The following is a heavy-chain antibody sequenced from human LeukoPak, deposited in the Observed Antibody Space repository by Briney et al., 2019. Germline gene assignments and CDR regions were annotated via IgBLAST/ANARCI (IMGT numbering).Heavy chain of an antibody. CDR1: GHTFTGYY. Sequence: ASVKVSCKASGHTFTGYYMHWVRQAPGQGLEWMRWINPNSGGTNYAQKFQGWVTMTRDTSISTAYMELSRLRSDDTAVYYCALLGYCSSTSCYKLNDYWGQGTLVTVSS. CDR2: INPNSGGT. CDR3: ALLGYCSSTSCYKLNDY. V-gene: IGHV1-2*04. J-gene: IGHJ4*02. D-gene: IGHD2-2*02.